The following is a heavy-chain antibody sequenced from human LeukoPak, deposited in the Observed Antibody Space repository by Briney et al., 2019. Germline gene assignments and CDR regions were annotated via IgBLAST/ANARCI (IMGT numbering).Heavy chain of an antibody. CDR3: ARVRAIAATGTGARYFQD. D-gene: IGHD1-1*01. CDR2: NNPNSGGT. J-gene: IGHJ1*01. V-gene: IGHV1-2*02. CDR1: GYTFTYYH. Sequence: ASVKVSCKASGYTFTYYHIYWMPQAPGQGLEWMGWNNPNSGGTNYAQKFQRRVTMTRDTSTNTAYMELSRLRSDDTAVYFCARVRAIAATGTGARYFQDWGQGTLVTVSS.